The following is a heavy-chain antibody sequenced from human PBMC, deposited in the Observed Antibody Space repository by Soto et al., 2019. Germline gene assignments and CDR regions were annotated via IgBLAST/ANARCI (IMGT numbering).Heavy chain of an antibody. CDR3: ATGYNDFWSGYYHNWFVP. CDR1: GYTITELS. V-gene: IGHV1-24*01. D-gene: IGHD3-3*01. J-gene: IGHJ5*02. Sequence: ASVKVSCKVSGYTITELSIHWVRQAPGKGLEWMGGFDPEDGETIYAQKFQGRVTMTEDTSTDTAYMELSSLRSEDTAVYYCATGYNDFWSGYYHNWFVPWGQGALVTVSS. CDR2: FDPEDGET.